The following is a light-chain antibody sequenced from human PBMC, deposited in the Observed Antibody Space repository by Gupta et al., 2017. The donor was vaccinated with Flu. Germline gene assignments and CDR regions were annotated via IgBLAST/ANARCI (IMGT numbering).Light chain of an antibody. J-gene: IGKJ3*01. CDR1: QSVSSY. CDR3: QQYGSSPFT. V-gene: IGKV3-20*01. Sequence: GERATLSCRASQSVSSYLAWYQQKPGQAPRLLIYGASSRATDIPDRFSGSGSGTDFTLTISRLEPEDFAVYYCQQYGSSPFTFGPGTKVDIK. CDR2: GAS.